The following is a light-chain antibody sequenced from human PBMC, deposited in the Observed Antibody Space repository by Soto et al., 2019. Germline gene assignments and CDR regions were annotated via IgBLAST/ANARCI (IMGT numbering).Light chain of an antibody. J-gene: IGLJ2*01. Sequence: QSALTQPPSASGTPRQRVTISCSGSSSNIGSNTVNWYQQLPGTAPKLLIYSNNQRPSGVPDRFSGSKSGTSASLAISGLQSEDEADYYCAAWDDSLNGVLGGGTKLTVL. CDR1: SSNIGSNT. CDR2: SNN. V-gene: IGLV1-44*01. CDR3: AAWDDSLNGV.